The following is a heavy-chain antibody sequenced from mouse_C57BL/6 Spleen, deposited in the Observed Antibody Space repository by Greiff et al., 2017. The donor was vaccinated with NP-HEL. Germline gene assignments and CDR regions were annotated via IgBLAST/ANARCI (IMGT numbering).Heavy chain of an antibody. J-gene: IGHJ4*01. D-gene: IGHD1-1*01. CDR1: GFTFSSYA. Sequence: EVRLVESGGGLVKPGGSLKLSCAASGFTFSSYAMSWVRQTPEKRLEWVATISDGGSYTYYPDNVKGRFTISRDNAKNNLYLQMSHLKSEDTAMYYCARDYYGSGAMDYWGQGTSVTVSS. CDR2: ISDGGSYT. V-gene: IGHV5-4*01. CDR3: ARDYYGSGAMDY.